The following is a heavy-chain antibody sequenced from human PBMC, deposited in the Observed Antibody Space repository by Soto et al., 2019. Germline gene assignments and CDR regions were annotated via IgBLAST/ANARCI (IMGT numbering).Heavy chain of an antibody. CDR2: VSTNDDRT. D-gene: IGHD3-22*01. Sequence: QVQLVQSGPEVKMPGASVKVSCKTSGYIFTAYGLAWLRQAPGQRPEWMGWVSTNDDRTNYAQKFQGRVTMTTDRSTTTTSMELRSLRPADTAVYYCARELNTESSAYYSFAFWGQGTLVTVSS. CDR1: GYIFTAYG. CDR3: ARELNTESSAYYSFAF. J-gene: IGHJ4*02. V-gene: IGHV1-18*01.